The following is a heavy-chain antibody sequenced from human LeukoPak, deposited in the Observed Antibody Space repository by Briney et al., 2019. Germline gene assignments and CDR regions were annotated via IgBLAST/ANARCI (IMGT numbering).Heavy chain of an antibody. Sequence: GSVRVSCKASGYTFTGYFMHWVRQAPGQGLEWMGWIKPNSGGTNYAQKLQGRVTMTRDTSISTAYMELSRLRSYNTAVYYCARDIVVGPVADDAFGICGQGKMGTVSS. CDR1: GYTFTGYF. CDR2: IKPNSGGT. CDR3: ARDIVVGPVADDAFGI. V-gene: IGHV1-2*02. D-gene: IGHD2-2*01. J-gene: IGHJ3*02.